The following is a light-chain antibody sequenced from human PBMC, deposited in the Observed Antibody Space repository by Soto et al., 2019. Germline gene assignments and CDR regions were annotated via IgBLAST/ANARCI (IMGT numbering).Light chain of an antibody. J-gene: IGLJ1*01. CDR2: ENN. CDR1: SSNIGNNY. V-gene: IGLV1-51*02. Sequence: QSVLTQPPSVSAAPGQKVTISCSGSSSNIGNNYVSWYQQLPGTAPKLLIYENNKRPSGFPDRFSGSKSGTSATLGITGLQTGDEADYYCGTWDSSLSAFYVFGTGTKLTVL. CDR3: GTWDSSLSAFYV.